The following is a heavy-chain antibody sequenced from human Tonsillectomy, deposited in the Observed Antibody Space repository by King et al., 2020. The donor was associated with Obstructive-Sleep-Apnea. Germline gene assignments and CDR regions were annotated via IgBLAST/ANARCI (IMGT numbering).Heavy chain of an antibody. D-gene: IGHD2-2*01. CDR2: IDPSDSYA. CDR1: GYSFINHW. V-gene: IGHV5-10-1*03. Sequence: VQLVESGAEVKKPGESLRISCKGSGYSFINHWISWVRQMPGKGLEWMGKIDPSDSYANYSPSFQGHVTISADKSISTAYLQWSSLKASDTAVYYCARHNLGYCSSSSCYVVDYWGQGTLLTVSS. CDR3: ARHNLGYCSSSSCYVVDY. J-gene: IGHJ4*02.